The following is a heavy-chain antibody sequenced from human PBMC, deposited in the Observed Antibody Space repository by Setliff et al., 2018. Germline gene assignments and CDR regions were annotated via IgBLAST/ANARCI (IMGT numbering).Heavy chain of an antibody. CDR1: GGTFSSYG. V-gene: IGHV1-69*05. J-gene: IGHJ6*03. D-gene: IGHD3-10*01. CDR3: ARHVGSRSRGYNYYYYYMDV. Sequence: ASVKVSCKASGGTFSSYGISWVRQAPGQGLEWMGGTIPIFGSTNYAQRFQDRVTIITDESTSTAYMELSSLRTEDTAVYYCARHVGSRSRGYNYYYYYMDVWGKGTTVTVSS. CDR2: TIPIFGST.